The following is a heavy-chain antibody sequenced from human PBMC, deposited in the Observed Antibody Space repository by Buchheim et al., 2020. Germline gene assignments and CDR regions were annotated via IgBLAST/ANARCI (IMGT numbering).Heavy chain of an antibody. Sequence: QMQLQESGSGLVTVSQTLSLTCAVFGGSMNSEGYSWNWIRQPPGKGLEWIGHIYQGENSHYDPSLKSRLTISLDRCKNQFSLKLRSVTAADTAVYYCARAPSYSGMDVWGLGTT. J-gene: IGHJ6*02. CDR3: ARAPSYSGMDV. CDR1: GGSMNSEGYS. CDR2: IYQGENS. V-gene: IGHV4-30-2*01.